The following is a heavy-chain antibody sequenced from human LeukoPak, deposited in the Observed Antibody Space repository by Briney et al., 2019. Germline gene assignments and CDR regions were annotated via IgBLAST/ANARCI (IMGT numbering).Heavy chain of an antibody. D-gene: IGHD3-10*01. J-gene: IGHJ6*03. CDR1: GYTFTGYY. CDR3: ARTAGGYYYGSGSYYNRYSYYYYYMDV. Sequence: AASVRVSCKASGYTFTGYYMHWVRQAPGQGLEWMGGIIPIFGTANYAQKFQGRVTITADESTSTAYMELSSLRSEDTAVYYCARTAGGYYYGSGSYYNRYSYYYYYMDVWGKGTTVTISS. V-gene: IGHV1-69*13. CDR2: IIPIFGTA.